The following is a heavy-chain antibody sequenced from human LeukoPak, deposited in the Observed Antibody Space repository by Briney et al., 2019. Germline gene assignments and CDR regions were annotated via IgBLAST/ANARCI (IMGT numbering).Heavy chain of an antibody. CDR2: IIGSGGRT. V-gene: IGHV3-23*01. CDR3: ARNRPAYYFDY. Sequence: GGSLRLSCAASEFTFSSYAMSWVRQAPGKGLEWVSTIIGSGGRTKYADSVKGRFTISRDNSKNTLYLQMNSLRAEDTAVYYCARNRPAYYFDYWGQGTLVTVSS. CDR1: EFTFSSYA. J-gene: IGHJ4*02.